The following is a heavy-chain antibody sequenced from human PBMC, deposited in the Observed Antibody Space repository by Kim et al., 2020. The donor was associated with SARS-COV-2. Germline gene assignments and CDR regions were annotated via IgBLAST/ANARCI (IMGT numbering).Heavy chain of an antibody. CDR3: ASRGLPGYSSGWEYYFDY. V-gene: IGHV7-4-1*02. D-gene: IGHD6-19*01. J-gene: IGHJ4*02. CDR1: GYTFTSYA. Sequence: ASVKVSCKASGYTFTSYAMNWVRQAPGQGLEWMGWINTNTGNPTYAQGFTGRFVFSLDTSVSTAYLQISSLKAEDTAVYYCASRGLPGYSSGWEYYFDYWGQGTLVTVSS. CDR2: INTNTGNP.